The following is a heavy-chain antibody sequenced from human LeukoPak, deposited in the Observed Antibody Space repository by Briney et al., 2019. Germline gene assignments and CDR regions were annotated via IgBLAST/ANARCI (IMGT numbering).Heavy chain of an antibody. V-gene: IGHV3-7*01. J-gene: IGHJ4*02. D-gene: IGHD6-13*01. CDR1: GFTFSNHW. Sequence: GGSLRLSCAASGFTFSNHWMSWVRQAPGKGLEWVASIKEDETEKYYVDSVKGRFTISRDNAKNSMYLQMNSLRDEDSAVYYCARGGYSSSLFWGVWGQGTLVTASS. CDR3: ARGGYSSSLFWGV. CDR2: IKEDETEK.